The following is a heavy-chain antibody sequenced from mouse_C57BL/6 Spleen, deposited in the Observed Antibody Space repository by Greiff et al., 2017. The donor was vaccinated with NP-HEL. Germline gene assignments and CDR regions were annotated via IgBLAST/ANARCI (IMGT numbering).Heavy chain of an antibody. CDR1: GYTFTSYW. J-gene: IGHJ4*01. Sequence: QVQLQQPGAELVMPGASVKLSCMASGYTFTSYWMHWVKQRPGQGLEWIGEIDPSDSYTNYNQKFKGKSTLTVDKSSSTAYMQLSSLTSEDSAVYYCARATNWEGMDYWGQGTSVTVSS. CDR2: IDPSDSYT. V-gene: IGHV1-69*01. CDR3: ARATNWEGMDY. D-gene: IGHD4-1*01.